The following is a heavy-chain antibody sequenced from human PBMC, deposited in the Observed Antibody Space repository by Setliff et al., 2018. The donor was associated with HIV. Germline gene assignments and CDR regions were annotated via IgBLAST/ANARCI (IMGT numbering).Heavy chain of an antibody. CDR2: ISAHSGYA. J-gene: IGHJ4*02. V-gene: IGHV1-18*01. CDR3: ARDPQDTRGWYIYYFDP. Sequence: ASVKVSCKASGYTLSTYGISWVRQAPGQGLEWMGWISAHSGYAKSAQKFRGRVTMDTDTSTNTAYMELKSLRSDDTAVYYCARDPQDTRGWYIYYFDPWGQGTLVTVSS. CDR1: GYTLSTYG. D-gene: IGHD6-19*01.